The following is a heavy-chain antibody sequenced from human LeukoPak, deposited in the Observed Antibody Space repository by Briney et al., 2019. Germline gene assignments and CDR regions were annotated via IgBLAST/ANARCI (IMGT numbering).Heavy chain of an antibody. CDR1: GSTFDDYA. Sequence: PGGSLRLSCAASGSTFDDYAMHWVRQAPGKGLEWVSLISGDSGSTYYADSVKGRFTISRDNSKNSLYLQMNSLRTEDTALYYCAKWNYYDSSGYFDYWGQGTLVTASS. V-gene: IGHV3-43*02. J-gene: IGHJ4*02. D-gene: IGHD3-22*01. CDR3: AKWNYYDSSGYFDY. CDR2: ISGDSGST.